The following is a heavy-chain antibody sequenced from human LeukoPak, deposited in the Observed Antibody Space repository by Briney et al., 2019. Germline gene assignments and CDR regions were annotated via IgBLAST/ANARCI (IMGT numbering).Heavy chain of an antibody. CDR3: ARLDGAYFDY. Sequence: SQTLSLTCTVSGGSISSGGYYWSWIRQYPGKGLEWIGHIYYSGSTYYNPSLKSRDTISVDTSKNQFSLKLSSVTAADTAVYYRARLDGAYFDYWGRGTLVTVSS. D-gene: IGHD3-16*01. J-gene: IGHJ4*02. CDR1: GGSISSGGYY. V-gene: IGHV4-31*03. CDR2: IYYSGST.